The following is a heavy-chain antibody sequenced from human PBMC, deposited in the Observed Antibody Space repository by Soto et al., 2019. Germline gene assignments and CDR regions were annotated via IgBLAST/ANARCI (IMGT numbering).Heavy chain of an antibody. CDR2: IYWDDDK. D-gene: IGHD7-27*01. CDR3: AHRGYMYGNWDHGYFDY. CDR1: GFSLTTSGVG. Sequence: QITLKESGPTRVKPTQTLALTCTFSGFSLTTSGVGVGWIRKTPGKALEWLAVIYWDDDKRYNPSLKNRLTITKDTSKNPVVHIMADMDPVDTGTYFCAHRGYMYGNWDHGYFDYWGQVTLVTVSS. V-gene: IGHV2-5*02. J-gene: IGHJ4*02.